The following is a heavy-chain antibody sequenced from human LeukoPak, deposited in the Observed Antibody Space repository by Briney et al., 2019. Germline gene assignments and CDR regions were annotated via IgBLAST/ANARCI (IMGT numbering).Heavy chain of an antibody. Sequence: ASVKVSCKASGYTFTSYAIHWVRQAPGQRLEWMGWMSPNSGNTGYAQKFQGRVTMTRDTSTGTAYLELSSLRSEDSAVYYCVRTPPNWGADFWGQGTLVTVSS. J-gene: IGHJ4*02. CDR1: GYTFTSYA. CDR2: MSPNSGNT. D-gene: IGHD7-27*01. CDR3: VRTPPNWGADF. V-gene: IGHV1-8*01.